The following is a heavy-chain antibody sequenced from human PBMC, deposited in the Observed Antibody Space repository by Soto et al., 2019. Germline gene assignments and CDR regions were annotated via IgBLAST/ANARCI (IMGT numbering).Heavy chain of an antibody. CDR1: GFTFSSYE. D-gene: IGHD5-18*01. CDR2: ISSSGSTI. CDR3: ARVATFKWIQLWPLDY. J-gene: IGHJ4*02. Sequence: EVQLVESGGGLVQPGGSLRLSCAASGFTFSSYEMNWVRQAPGKGLEWVSYISSSGSTIYYADSVKGRFTISKDNAKNSLYLQMNSLRAEDTAVCYGARVATFKWIQLWPLDYWGQGTMVTVSS. V-gene: IGHV3-48*03.